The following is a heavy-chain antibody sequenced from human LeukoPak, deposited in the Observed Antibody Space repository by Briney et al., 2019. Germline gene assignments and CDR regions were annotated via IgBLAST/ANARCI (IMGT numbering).Heavy chain of an antibody. CDR1: GGTFSSYA. Sequence: ASVKVSCKASGGTFSSYAISWVRQAPGQGLEWVGGIIPIFGTANYAQKFQGRVTITTDESTSTAYMELSSLRSEDTAVYYCARGVAARHDGYFDYWGQGTLVTVSS. J-gene: IGHJ4*02. V-gene: IGHV1-69*05. D-gene: IGHD6-6*01. CDR3: ARGVAARHDGYFDY. CDR2: IIPIFGTA.